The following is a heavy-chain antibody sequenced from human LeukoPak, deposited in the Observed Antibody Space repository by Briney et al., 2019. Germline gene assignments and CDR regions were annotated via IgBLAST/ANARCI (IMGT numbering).Heavy chain of an antibody. J-gene: IGHJ3*02. CDR3: ARDRIQLWSDAFDI. CDR1: GFTFSSNW. D-gene: IGHD5-18*01. V-gene: IGHV3-7*03. Sequence: GGSLRLPCAASGFTFSSNWMAWVRQAPGKGPEWVANIKQDGGEKYYVDSVKGRFTISRDNAKNSLYLQMNSLRAEDTALYHCARDRIQLWSDAFDIWGQGTMVTVSS. CDR2: IKQDGGEK.